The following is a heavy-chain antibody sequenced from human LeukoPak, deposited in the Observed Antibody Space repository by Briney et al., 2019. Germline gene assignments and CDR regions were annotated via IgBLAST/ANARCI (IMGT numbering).Heavy chain of an antibody. CDR1: GYTFTSYY. J-gene: IGHJ5*02. CDR2: INPSGGST. CDR3: ARMAPSYWFDP. D-gene: IGHD1-26*01. Sequence: ASVKVSCKASGYTFTSYYMHWVRQAPGQGLEWMGIINPSGGSTSYAQKLQGRVTMTTDTSTSTAYMELRSLRSDDTAVYYCARMAPSYWFDPWGQGTLVTVSS. V-gene: IGHV1-46*01.